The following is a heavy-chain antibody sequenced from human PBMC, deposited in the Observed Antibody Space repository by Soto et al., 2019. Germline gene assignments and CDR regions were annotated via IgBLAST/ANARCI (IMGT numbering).Heavy chain of an antibody. CDR3: AREDLIKEDGMDV. J-gene: IGHJ6*02. V-gene: IGHV1-3*01. D-gene: IGHD3-10*01. CDR2: SNAGNGNT. CDR1: GYNFTSYA. Sequence: QVQLVQSGAEVKKPGASVKVSCKASGYNFTSYAIHWVRHAPGQRLEWMGWSNAGNGNTKYSQKCQGRVTITRDTSASTAYMELSSLRSEDTAVYYCAREDLIKEDGMDVWGQGTTVTVSS.